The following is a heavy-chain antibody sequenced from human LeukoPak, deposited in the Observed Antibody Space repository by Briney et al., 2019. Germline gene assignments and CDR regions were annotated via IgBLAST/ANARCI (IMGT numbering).Heavy chain of an antibody. CDR2: ISWDGGST. CDR3: AKDSYCSSTSCYTDLYYMDV. V-gene: IGHV3-43D*04. D-gene: IGHD2-2*02. Sequence: PGGSLRLSCAASGFTFDDYAMHWVRHAPGKGLEWVSLISWDGGSTYYADSVKGRFTISRDNSKNSLYLQMNSLRAEDTALYYCAKDSYCSSTSCYTDLYYMDVWGEGTTVTVSS. J-gene: IGHJ6*03. CDR1: GFTFDDYA.